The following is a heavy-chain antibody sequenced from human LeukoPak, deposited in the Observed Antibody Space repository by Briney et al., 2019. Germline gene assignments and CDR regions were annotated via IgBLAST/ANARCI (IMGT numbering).Heavy chain of an antibody. Sequence: GGSLRLSCVASGFTFSRHDMNWVRQAPGKGLEWVAVISYDGSNKYYADSVKGRFTISRDNSKNTLYLQMNSLRTEDTAVYYCAKGVSSSWSNDAFDIWGQGTMVSVSS. CDR3: AKGVSSSWSNDAFDI. CDR2: ISYDGSNK. D-gene: IGHD6-13*01. CDR1: GFTFSRHD. V-gene: IGHV3-30*18. J-gene: IGHJ3*02.